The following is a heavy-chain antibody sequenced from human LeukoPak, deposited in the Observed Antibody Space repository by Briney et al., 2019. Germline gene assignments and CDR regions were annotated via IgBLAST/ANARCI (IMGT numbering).Heavy chain of an antibody. Sequence: PSETLSLTCTVSGGSISSYYWSWIRQPPGKGLEWIGYIYYSGSTNYNPSLKSRVTISVDTSKNQFSLKLSSVTAADTAVYYCARDRGASYFDYWGQGTLVTVSS. CDR2: IYYSGST. J-gene: IGHJ4*02. CDR3: ARDRGASYFDY. CDR1: GGSISSYY. V-gene: IGHV4-59*01. D-gene: IGHD1-26*01.